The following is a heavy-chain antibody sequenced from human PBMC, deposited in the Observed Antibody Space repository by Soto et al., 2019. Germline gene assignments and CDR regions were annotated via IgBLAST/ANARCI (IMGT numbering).Heavy chain of an antibody. CDR3: ASRVAAAGRDGYYYYYGMDV. Sequence: GASVKVSCKASGYTFTSYGISWVRQAPGQGLEWMGWISAYNGNTNYAQRFQGWVTMTRDTSISTAYMELSRLRSDDTAVYYCASRVAAAGRDGYYYYYGMDVWGQGTTVTVSS. V-gene: IGHV1-18*01. CDR1: GYTFTSYG. D-gene: IGHD6-13*01. CDR2: ISAYNGNT. J-gene: IGHJ6*02.